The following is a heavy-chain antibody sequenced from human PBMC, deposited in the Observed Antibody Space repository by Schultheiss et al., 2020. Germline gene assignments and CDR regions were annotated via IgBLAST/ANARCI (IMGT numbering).Heavy chain of an antibody. CDR1: GGTFSSYA. D-gene: IGHD6-13*01. J-gene: IGHJ6*02. CDR2: IIPILGIA. V-gene: IGHV1-69*04. Sequence: SVKVSCKASGGTFSSYAISWVRQAPVQGLEWMGRIIPILGIANYAQKFQGRVTITADKSTSTAYMELSSLRSEDTAVYYCARGGIAAAGTTLWGMDVWGQGTTVTVSS. CDR3: ARGGIAAAGTTLWGMDV.